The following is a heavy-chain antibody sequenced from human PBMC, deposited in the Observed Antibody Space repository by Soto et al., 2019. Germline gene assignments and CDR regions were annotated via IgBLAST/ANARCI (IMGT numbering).Heavy chain of an antibody. V-gene: IGHV4-30-4*01. J-gene: IGHJ5*02. CDR1: GGSITSGEYY. Sequence: SETLSLTCTISGGSITSGEYYWSWLRQPPGKGLEWIGYNYYSGSTYYNPPLGSRVTISLDTSKSQFSLKLSSVTAADTAVYYCARETVPAYIHHTWFDPWGQGTLVTVSS. CDR2: NYYSGST. CDR3: ARETVPAYIHHTWFDP. D-gene: IGHD2-2*02.